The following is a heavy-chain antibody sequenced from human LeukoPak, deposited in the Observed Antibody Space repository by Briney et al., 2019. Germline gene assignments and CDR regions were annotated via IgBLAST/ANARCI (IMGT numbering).Heavy chain of an antibody. D-gene: IGHD3-9*01. V-gene: IGHV3-23*01. Sequence: GGSLRLSCAASGFTFSDYAMTWIRQAPGKGLEWVSTISGSGISTYFADSVKGRFTISRDDSRNTLFLQMNSLRAEDTALFYCAKGDNNILTGYYNSFDSWGQGTLVTVSS. CDR2: ISGSGIST. CDR1: GFTFSDYA. J-gene: IGHJ4*02. CDR3: AKGDNNILTGYYNSFDS.